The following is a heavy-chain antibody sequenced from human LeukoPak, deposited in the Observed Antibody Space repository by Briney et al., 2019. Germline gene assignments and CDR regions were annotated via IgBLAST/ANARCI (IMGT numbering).Heavy chain of an antibody. CDR1: GVSIGSHY. J-gene: IGHJ4*02. V-gene: IGHV4-59*11. CDR2: VYNSGTT. Sequence: SETLSLTCTVSGVSIGSHYWSWIRQSPGKGLEWIGCVYNSGTTVYNPSLTGRVTISVDTSKNQYSLNLRSVTAADASVYYCARDAYWGQGILVTVSS. CDR3: ARDAY.